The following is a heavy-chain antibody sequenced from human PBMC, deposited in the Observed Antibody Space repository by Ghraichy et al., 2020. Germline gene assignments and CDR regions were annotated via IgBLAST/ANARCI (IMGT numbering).Heavy chain of an antibody. V-gene: IGHV4-59*01. J-gene: IGHJ4*02. Sequence: SQTLSLTCTVSGDSIATYYWSWIRQSPGKGLEWIGYSYYIQKTAYNPSLRGRVTISVDTSKNQFSLSLSSITAADTAVYFCARARGFGDRFDYWGQGALVTVSA. CDR1: GDSIATYY. CDR3: ARARGFGDRFDY. CDR2: SYYIQKT. D-gene: IGHD3-10*01.